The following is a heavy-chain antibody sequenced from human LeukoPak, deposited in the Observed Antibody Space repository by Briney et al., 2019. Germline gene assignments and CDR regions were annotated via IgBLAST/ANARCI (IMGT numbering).Heavy chain of an antibody. CDR3: TRDPYSYGSNWFDP. CDR1: GFTFSTYN. V-gene: IGHV3-21*01. CDR2: IGTSGSYI. D-gene: IGHD5-18*01. Sequence: GGSLRLSCAVSGFTFSTYNIHWVRQAPGKGLEWVSSIGTSGSYIYYADSVKGRFTISRDNAKNSLYLQMNSLRAEDTAVYYCTRDPYSYGSNWFDPWGQGTLVAVSS. J-gene: IGHJ5*02.